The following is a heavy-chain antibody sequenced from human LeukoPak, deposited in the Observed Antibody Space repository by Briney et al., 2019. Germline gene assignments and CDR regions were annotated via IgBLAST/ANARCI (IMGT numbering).Heavy chain of an antibody. CDR2: IYYSGRT. D-gene: IGHD4-17*01. Sequence: PSETLSLTCTVSGGSISSYYWSWIRQPPGKGPEWIGHIYYSGRTNYNPSLKSRVTISVDTSKNQFSLKLSSVTAADTAVYYCARILVGYGEDYWGQGTLVTVSS. CDR1: GGSISSYY. V-gene: IGHV4-59*01. J-gene: IGHJ4*02. CDR3: ARILVGYGEDY.